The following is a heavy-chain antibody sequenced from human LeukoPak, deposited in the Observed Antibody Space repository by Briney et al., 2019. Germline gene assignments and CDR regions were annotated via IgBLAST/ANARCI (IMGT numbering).Heavy chain of an antibody. D-gene: IGHD2-15*01. V-gene: IGHV1-8*01. CDR2: MNPNRGNS. CDR1: GYTFPRYE. Sequence: ASVQVSCKASGYTFPRYEINWLGPAAAQGLEGMGLMNPNRGNSGYAQKFQGRVTMTRNTSISTAYMELSSLRSEDTAVYYCASMGYCSGGSCYPYYYYGMDVWGQGTTVTVSS. J-gene: IGHJ6*02. CDR3: ASMGYCSGGSCYPYYYYGMDV.